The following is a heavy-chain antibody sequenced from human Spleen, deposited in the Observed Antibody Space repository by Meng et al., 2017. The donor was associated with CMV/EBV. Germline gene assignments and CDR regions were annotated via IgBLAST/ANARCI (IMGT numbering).Heavy chain of an antibody. V-gene: IGHV4-34*01. Sequence: SETLSLTCAVYGGPFSGYYWSWIRQTPGKGLEWIGEINHSGSTNYNPSLKSRVTITVDTSNNRFSLKLSSVTAADTAVYYCARVDCTSVTCYEGMDIWGQGTTVTVSS. CDR3: ARVDCTSVTCYEGMDI. CDR2: INHSGST. CDR1: GGPFSGYY. J-gene: IGHJ6*02. D-gene: IGHD2-2*01.